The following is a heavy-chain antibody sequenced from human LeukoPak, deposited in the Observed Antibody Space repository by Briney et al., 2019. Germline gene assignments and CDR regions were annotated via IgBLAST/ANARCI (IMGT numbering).Heavy chain of an antibody. Sequence: GGSLRLSCAASGFTFSSYAMTWVRQAPGKGLEWASGISGSGGNTYYTDSVRGRLSISRDNSKNTLYLQVNSLRAEATAVYYCAKGRTEGGTLALDYWGQGTRVTVSS. V-gene: IGHV3-23*01. J-gene: IGHJ4*02. CDR2: ISGSGGNT. CDR1: GFTFSSYA. CDR3: AKGRTEGGTLALDY. D-gene: IGHD6-19*01.